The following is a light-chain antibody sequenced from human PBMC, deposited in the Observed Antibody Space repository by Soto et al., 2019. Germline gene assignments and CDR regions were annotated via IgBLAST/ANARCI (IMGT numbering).Light chain of an antibody. CDR3: QHANSFPHT. CDR1: QSISNW. V-gene: IGKV1-12*01. Sequence: DIQMTQSPSFVSASVGDTITITCRAAQSISNWLAGYQHKPGRAPKLLIYAASTLQSGVPGRFSGRGSGTDFTLTISGLQPEDYATYYCQHANSFPHTFGPGTKVDVK. CDR2: AAS. J-gene: IGKJ3*01.